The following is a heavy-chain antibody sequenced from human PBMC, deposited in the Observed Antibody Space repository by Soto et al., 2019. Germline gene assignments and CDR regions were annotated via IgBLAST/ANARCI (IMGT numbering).Heavy chain of an antibody. V-gene: IGHV3-7*05. J-gene: IGHJ4*02. CDR2: ISPDGTEK. CDR3: AREYN. Sequence: GGPLRLSCEASGFTFSTNWMSWVRQAPGKGLEWVASISPDGTEKYYVDSVKGRFAISRDNAKNSLFLQMNSLSAEDTAIYYCAREYNWGRGTLVTVSS. D-gene: IGHD5-18*01. CDR1: GFTFSTNW.